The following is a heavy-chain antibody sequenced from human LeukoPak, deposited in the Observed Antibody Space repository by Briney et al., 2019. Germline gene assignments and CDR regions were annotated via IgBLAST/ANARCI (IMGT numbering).Heavy chain of an antibody. CDR1: GFTFSNYA. D-gene: IGHD3-22*01. J-gene: IGHJ3*02. Sequence: GGCLRLSCAASGFTFSNYAMNWVRQAPGKGLEWVSVVSGSGDSTYYPGSVKGRFTISRDNSKNTLYLQMNSLRVEDSAVYYCARAQWMGDRSPSWTDAFDIWGQGTMVTVSS. CDR2: VSGSGDST. V-gene: IGHV3-23*01. CDR3: ARAQWMGDRSPSWTDAFDI.